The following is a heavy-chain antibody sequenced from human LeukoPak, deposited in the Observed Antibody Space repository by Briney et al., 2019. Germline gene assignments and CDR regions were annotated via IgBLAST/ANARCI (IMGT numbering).Heavy chain of an antibody. J-gene: IGHJ6*03. Sequence: SETLSLTCSVSDGSIGSSSYYWGWIRQPPGKGLEWIGTIYYSGSTYYNPSLKSRVTISVDTSKNQFSLKLSSVTAADTAVYYCARASAENYIYYYMDVWGKGTTVTVS. D-gene: IGHD1-14*01. CDR3: ARASAENYIYYYMDV. V-gene: IGHV4-39*07. CDR2: IYYSGST. CDR1: DGSIGSSSYY.